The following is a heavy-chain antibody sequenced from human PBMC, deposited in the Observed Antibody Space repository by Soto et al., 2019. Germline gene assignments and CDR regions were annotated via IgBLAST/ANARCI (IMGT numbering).Heavy chain of an antibody. CDR2: TNWNGADR. CDR1: GFTFDDYG. J-gene: IGHJ4*02. Sequence: EVQLVESGGHVIRPGGSLRLSCTVSGFTFDDYGMSWVRQAPGKGLEWVSATNWNGADRGYADSVKGRFTISRDNAKNSLYLQMNSLKVEDTALYYCARVKNAAIGNWYFDYWGQGTLVTVSS. D-gene: IGHD6-13*01. CDR3: ARVKNAAIGNWYFDY. V-gene: IGHV3-20*04.